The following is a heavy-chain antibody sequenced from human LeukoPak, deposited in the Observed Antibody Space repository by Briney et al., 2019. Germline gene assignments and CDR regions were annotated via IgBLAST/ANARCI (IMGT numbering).Heavy chain of an antibody. V-gene: IGHV3-53*04. J-gene: IGHJ4*02. D-gene: IGHD5-18*01. CDR1: GFTVSTNC. CDR3: ARVDTVMAYYFDL. CDR2: ISSGGTT. Sequence: PGGSLRLSCAASGFTVSTNCMTWVRQAPGKGLEWVSTISSGGTTYYADSVMGRFTISRHNSRNTLYLQLNILRVEDTAVYYCARVDTVMAYYFDLWGQGTLVTVSS.